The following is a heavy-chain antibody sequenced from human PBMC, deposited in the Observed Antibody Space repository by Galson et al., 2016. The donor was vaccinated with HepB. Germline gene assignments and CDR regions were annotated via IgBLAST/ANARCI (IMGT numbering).Heavy chain of an antibody. CDR2: IYKGGST. J-gene: IGHJ4*02. D-gene: IGHD3-10*01. CDR3: TLGSDASY. V-gene: IGHV3-53*01. CDR1: GFTVSANY. Sequence: SLRLSCAVSGFTVSANYMSWVRQGPGKGLEWVSGIYKGGSTYYAVSVKGRFTISRDTSENTLQLRMNSLTVDDTAVYYCTLGSDASYWGQGTLVIVSS.